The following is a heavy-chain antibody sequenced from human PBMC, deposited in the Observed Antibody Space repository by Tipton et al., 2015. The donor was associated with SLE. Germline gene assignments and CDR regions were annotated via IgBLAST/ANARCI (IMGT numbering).Heavy chain of an antibody. Sequence: QVQLVQSGAEVKKTGSSVKVSCKASGGTFNSFGMSWVRRAPGQGLEWMGIINPGADYTTYAQNFQGRVTMTRDMSRNTVYMELSGLRSEDTAIYYCARESDSPDVWGQGTTVTVSS. J-gene: IGHJ6*02. D-gene: IGHD2-15*01. V-gene: IGHV1-46*02. CDR2: INPGADYT. CDR3: ARESDSPDV. CDR1: GGTFNSFG.